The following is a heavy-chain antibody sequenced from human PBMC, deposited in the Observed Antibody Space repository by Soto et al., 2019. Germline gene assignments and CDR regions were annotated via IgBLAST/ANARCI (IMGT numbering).Heavy chain of an antibody. D-gene: IGHD3-22*01. CDR1: GYTFTNYD. V-gene: IGHV1-8*01. Sequence: QVQLVQSGAEVKKPGASVRVSCKASGYTFTNYDINWVRQAAGQGLEWMGWMNPTSGNTGYARKFQGRVTMTRDTSMSTAYMELSSLTSEDTAVYYCARPSTRYYDDSSDAFDLWGQGTVDTVSS. CDR3: ARPSTRYYDDSSDAFDL. CDR2: MNPTSGNT. J-gene: IGHJ3*01.